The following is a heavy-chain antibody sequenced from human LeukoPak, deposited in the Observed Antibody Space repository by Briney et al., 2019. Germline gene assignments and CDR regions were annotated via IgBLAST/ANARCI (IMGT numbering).Heavy chain of an antibody. J-gene: IGHJ4*02. D-gene: IGHD5-24*01. Sequence: PSQTLSLTCTVSGGSISSGSYYWSWLRQHPGKGLEWIGYIYYSGSTYYNPSLKSRVIISVDTSKNQFSLKLSSVTDTAVYYCARARRGGYNYFDYWGQGALVTVSS. V-gene: IGHV4-31*03. CDR1: GGSISSGSYY. CDR3: ARARRGGYNYFDY. CDR2: IYYSGST.